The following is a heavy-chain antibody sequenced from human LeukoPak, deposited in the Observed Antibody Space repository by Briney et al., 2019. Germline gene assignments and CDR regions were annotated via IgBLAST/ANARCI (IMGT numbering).Heavy chain of an antibody. Sequence: SVKGRFTISRDNAKNSLYLQMNSLRAEDTAVYYCARDLGGSSSSSGFDPWGQGTLVTVSS. D-gene: IGHD6-13*01. CDR3: ARDLGGSSSSSGFDP. V-gene: IGHV3-11*06. J-gene: IGHJ5*02.